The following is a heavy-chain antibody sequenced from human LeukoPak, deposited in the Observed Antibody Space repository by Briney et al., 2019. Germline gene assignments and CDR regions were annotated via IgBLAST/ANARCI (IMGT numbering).Heavy chain of an antibody. CDR1: GFTFSTYL. CDR2: ISYDGSNK. Sequence: GRSLRLSCAVPGFTFSTYLMHWVRQAPGRGLEWVALISYDGSNKYYADSVKGRFTISRDNSKNTLYLQMNSLRAEDTAVYYCARGGFLGAGTGGDHFDYWGQGTLVTVSS. V-gene: IGHV3-30*04. D-gene: IGHD6-13*01. J-gene: IGHJ4*02. CDR3: ARGGFLGAGTGGDHFDY.